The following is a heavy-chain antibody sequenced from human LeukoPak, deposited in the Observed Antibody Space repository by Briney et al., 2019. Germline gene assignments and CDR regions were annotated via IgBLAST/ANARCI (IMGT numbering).Heavy chain of an antibody. CDR2: ISAYNGNT. CDR3: ARVGPYSSSWYYFDY. V-gene: IGHV1-18*01. Sequence: ASVKVSCKASGYTFTNYGINWVRQAPGQGLEWMGWISAYNGNTNYAQMLQGRVTITADKSTSTAYMELSSLRSEDTAVYYCARVGPYSSSWYYFDYWGQGTLVTVSS. CDR1: GYTFTNYG. J-gene: IGHJ4*02. D-gene: IGHD6-13*01.